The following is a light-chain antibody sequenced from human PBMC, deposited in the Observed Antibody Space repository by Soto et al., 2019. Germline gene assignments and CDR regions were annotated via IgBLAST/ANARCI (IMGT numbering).Light chain of an antibody. Sequence: SYELTQPPSVSVAPGKTARITCGGNNIGSKSVHWYQQKPGQAPVLVIYYDSDRPSGIPERFSGSNSGNTATLTISRVEAGDEADYYCQVWDSRSDHVVFGGGIKLTVL. CDR2: YDS. V-gene: IGLV3-21*04. CDR1: NIGSKS. J-gene: IGLJ2*01. CDR3: QVWDSRSDHVV.